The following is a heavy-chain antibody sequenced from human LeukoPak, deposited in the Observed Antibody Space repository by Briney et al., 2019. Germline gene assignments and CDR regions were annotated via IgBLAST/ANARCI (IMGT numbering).Heavy chain of an antibody. CDR2: ISYDGSNK. V-gene: IGHV3-30-3*01. CDR3: ARETYHGGKGAFDI. Sequence: GGSLRLSCAASGFTFSSYAMHWVRQAPGKGLEWVAVISYDGSNKYYADSVKGRFTISRDNSKNTLYLQMNSLRAEDTAVYYCARETYHGGKGAFDIWGQGTMVTVSS. J-gene: IGHJ3*02. D-gene: IGHD4-23*01. CDR1: GFTFSSYA.